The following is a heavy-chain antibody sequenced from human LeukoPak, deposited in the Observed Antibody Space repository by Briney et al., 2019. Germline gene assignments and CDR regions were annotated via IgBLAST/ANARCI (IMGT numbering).Heavy chain of an antibody. CDR1: GGSISSSSYY. J-gene: IGHJ4*02. CDR3: ARVSVRDYVWGSYSFDY. V-gene: IGHV4-61*01. Sequence: PSETLSLTCTVSGGSISSSSYYWSWIRQPPGKGLEWIGYIYYSGSTNYNPSLKSRVTLSVDTSKNQSSLKLSSVTAADTAVYYCARVSVRDYVWGSYSFDYWGQGTLVTVSS. CDR2: IYYSGST. D-gene: IGHD3-16*01.